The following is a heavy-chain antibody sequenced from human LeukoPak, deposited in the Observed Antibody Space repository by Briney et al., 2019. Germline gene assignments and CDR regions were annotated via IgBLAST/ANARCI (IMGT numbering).Heavy chain of an antibody. V-gene: IGHV3-30*02. CDR2: IRYDGSNK. Sequence: PGGSLRLSCAASGFTFSSYGMHWARQAPGKGLEWVAFIRYDGSNKYYADSVKGRFTISRDNSKNTLYLQMNSLRAEDTAVYYCAKDRSGSYSQGLDYWGQGTLVTVSS. CDR3: AKDRSGSYSQGLDY. J-gene: IGHJ4*02. D-gene: IGHD1-26*01. CDR1: GFTFSSYG.